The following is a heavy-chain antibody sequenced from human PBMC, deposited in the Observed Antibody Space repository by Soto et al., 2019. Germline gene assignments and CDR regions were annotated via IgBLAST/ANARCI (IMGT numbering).Heavy chain of an antibody. D-gene: IGHD3-22*01. J-gene: IGHJ6*02. CDR1: GGSISSGGYY. V-gene: IGHV4-30-4*01. CDR3: ARDFSSSGYYYASCGMDV. Sequence: SETLSLTCTVSGGSISSGGYYWSWIRQPPXKGLEWIGYIYYSGSTYYNPSLKSRVTISVDTSKNQFSLKLSSVTAADTAVYYCARDFSSSGYYYASCGMDVWGQGTTVTVFS. CDR2: IYYSGST.